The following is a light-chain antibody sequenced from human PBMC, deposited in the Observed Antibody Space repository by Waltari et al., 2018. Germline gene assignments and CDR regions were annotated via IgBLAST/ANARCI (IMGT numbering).Light chain of an antibody. V-gene: IGKV1-5*01. CDR2: DAS. CDR1: QNIYNW. CDR3: QQYHGDSPT. J-gene: IGKJ1*01. Sequence: DTQMTQPPSTLSAYVGDRVTITCRASQNIYNWLAWYQQKPGEAPEVMIYDASSLRSGVPSRFSGSGSGTEFTLTISSLQPGDFATYYCQQYHGDSPTFGQGTRVEIK.